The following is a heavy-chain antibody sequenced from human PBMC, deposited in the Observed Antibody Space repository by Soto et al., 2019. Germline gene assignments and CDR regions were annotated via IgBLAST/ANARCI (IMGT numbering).Heavy chain of an antibody. Sequence: PGWSLRLSCASSVFTFISYSMNWVRQAPGKGLEWVSSISSSSSYIYYADSVKGRFTISRDNAKNSLYLQMNSLRAEDTAVYYCARVVAPHYYYGMDVWGQGTTVTVSS. V-gene: IGHV3-21*01. CDR1: VFTFISYS. J-gene: IGHJ6*02. CDR3: ARVVAPHYYYGMDV. D-gene: IGHD2-15*01. CDR2: ISSSSSYI.